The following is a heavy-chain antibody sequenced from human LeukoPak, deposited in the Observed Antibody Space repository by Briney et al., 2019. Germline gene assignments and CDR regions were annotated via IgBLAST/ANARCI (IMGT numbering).Heavy chain of an antibody. CDR2: IYENGGTT. V-gene: IGHV3-23*01. CDR3: ASHRSGYWHY. J-gene: IGHJ4*02. D-gene: IGHD3-22*01. Sequence: PGGSLRLSCVGSGFTFRSHAMSWVRQAPEKGLEFVSGIYENGGTTYYADSVKGRFSISRDNSKNTLYLQMNSLRAEDTAVYYCASHRSGYWHYWGQGTLVTVSS. CDR1: GFTFRSHA.